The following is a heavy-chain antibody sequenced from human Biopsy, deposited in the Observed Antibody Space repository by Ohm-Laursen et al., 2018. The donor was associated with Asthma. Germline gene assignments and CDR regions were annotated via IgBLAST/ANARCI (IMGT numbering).Heavy chain of an antibody. CDR1: GDILSSYA. CDR3: ARGQKSAGDRWFDP. Sequence: SVKVSCKAHGDILSSYAISWVRQAPGQGLEWMGRINPNSGATNYAQKFQGRVTMTRDTSISTAYMEVSRLRSDGTAVYYCARGQKSAGDRWFDPWGQGTLVTVSS. D-gene: IGHD6-13*01. CDR2: INPNSGAT. V-gene: IGHV1-2*06. J-gene: IGHJ5*02.